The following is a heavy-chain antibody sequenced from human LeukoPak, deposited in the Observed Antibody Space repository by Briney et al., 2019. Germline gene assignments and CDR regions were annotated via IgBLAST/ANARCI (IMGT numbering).Heavy chain of an antibody. Sequence: GGSLRLSCVAPGFTFTDSWMSWVRQPPGKGLEWVVNIKPDGTEKYYVDSLKGRFTVSRDNAKNSLYLQMSSLRAEDTAVYYCARVRYGNYFDYWGQGTLVTVSS. CDR3: ARVRYGNYFDY. J-gene: IGHJ4*02. CDR1: GFTFTDSW. CDR2: IKPDGTEK. D-gene: IGHD3-16*02. V-gene: IGHV3-7*04.